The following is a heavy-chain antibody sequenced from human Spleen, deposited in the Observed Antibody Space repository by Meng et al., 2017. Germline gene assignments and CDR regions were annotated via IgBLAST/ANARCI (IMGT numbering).Heavy chain of an antibody. J-gene: IGHJ4*01. Sequence: SVPVSCQARGGIFSNYVIGWVRQAPGQGPEWMGGINAVFGTTNYAQKFQDRVTITTDESTSTVYMGLTRLTAEDTAVYFCARQAGNWISNTCYSLDYWGQGTMVTVSS. CDR1: GGIFSNYV. CDR3: ARQAGNWISNTCYSLDY. CDR2: INAVFGTT. V-gene: IGHV1-69*05. D-gene: IGHD2-15*01.